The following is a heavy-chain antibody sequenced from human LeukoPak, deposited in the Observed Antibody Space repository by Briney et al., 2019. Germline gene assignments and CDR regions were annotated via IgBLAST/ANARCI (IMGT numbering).Heavy chain of an antibody. D-gene: IGHD2-2*01. J-gene: IGHJ5*02. CDR1: GYTFTGYY. V-gene: IGHV1-2*02. CDR3: ARVVYSFGYCDSTTCPNWFDP. CDR2: INPNSGGT. Sequence: ASVKVSCKASGYTFTGYYMHWVRQAPGQGLEWMGWINPNSGGTNYAQKFQGRVTMTRDTSISTAYLQLSRLTSDDTAVYYCARVVYSFGYCDSTTCPNWFDPWGQGSLVIVSS.